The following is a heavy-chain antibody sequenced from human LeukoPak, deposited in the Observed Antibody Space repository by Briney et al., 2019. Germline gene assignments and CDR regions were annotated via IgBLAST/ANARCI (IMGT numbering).Heavy chain of an antibody. J-gene: IGHJ3*02. Sequence: SETLSLTCTVSGGSISSGDYYWSWIRQPPGKGLECIGYIYYSGSTYYNPSLKSRVTISVDTSKNQFSLKLSSVTAADTAVYYCARGRGYDSSAFDIWGQGTMVTVSS. D-gene: IGHD3-22*01. CDR1: GGSISSGDYY. CDR2: IYYSGST. V-gene: IGHV4-30-4*01. CDR3: ARGRGYDSSAFDI.